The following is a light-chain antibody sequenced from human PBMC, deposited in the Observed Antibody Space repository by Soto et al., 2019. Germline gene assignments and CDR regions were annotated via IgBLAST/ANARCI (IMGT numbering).Light chain of an antibody. J-gene: IGKJ1*01. V-gene: IGKV1-9*01. CDR1: QGISSY. CDR3: QQYYSYPWT. Sequence: IQLTQSPSSLSASVGVRVTITCRARQGISSYLAWYQQKPGKAPKLLFYAASTLQSGVPSRFSGSGSGTDFTLTISCLQSEDFATYYCQQYYSYPWTFGQGTKVDIK. CDR2: AAS.